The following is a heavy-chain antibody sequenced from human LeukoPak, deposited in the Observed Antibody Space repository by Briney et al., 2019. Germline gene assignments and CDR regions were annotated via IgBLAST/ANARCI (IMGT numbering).Heavy chain of an antibody. CDR3: ARGDDEIAVAASDFDY. V-gene: IGHV3-74*01. Sequence: GGSLRLSCAASGNYWMHWVRQVPGKGLVWVSHINSDGSWTSYADSVKGRFTISKDNAKNTVYLQMNSLRAEDTAVYYCARGDDEIAVAASDFDYWGQGTLVTVSS. CDR2: INSDGSWT. CDR1: GNYW. D-gene: IGHD6-19*01. J-gene: IGHJ4*02.